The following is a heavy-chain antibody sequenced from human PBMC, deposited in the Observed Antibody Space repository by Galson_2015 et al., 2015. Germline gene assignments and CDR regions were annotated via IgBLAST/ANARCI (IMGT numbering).Heavy chain of an antibody. CDR2: MNPNSGNT. D-gene: IGHD3-10*01. Sequence: SVKVSCKASGYTFTSYDINWVRQATGQGLEWMGWMNPNSGNTGYAQKFQGRVTMTRNTSISTAYMELSSLRSEDTAVYYCARVRPPIRGHRRNWFDPWGQGTLVTVSS. V-gene: IGHV1-8*01. CDR1: GYTFTSYD. J-gene: IGHJ5*02. CDR3: ARVRPPIRGHRRNWFDP.